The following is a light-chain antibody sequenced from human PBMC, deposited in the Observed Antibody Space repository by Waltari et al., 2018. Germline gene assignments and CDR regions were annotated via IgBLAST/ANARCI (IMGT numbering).Light chain of an antibody. V-gene: IGKV1-33*01. CDR3: QHYNNLPYT. CDR1: KDIRKN. Sequence: IQXTQSPSSLSASIGDRVXXTCRASKDIRKNLSWFQERPGKAPKLLIYDESNLEAGVPSRFSGTGSGTDFSLTISSLQPEDSATYYCQHYNNLPYTFSRGTKLQIK. J-gene: IGKJ2*01. CDR2: DES.